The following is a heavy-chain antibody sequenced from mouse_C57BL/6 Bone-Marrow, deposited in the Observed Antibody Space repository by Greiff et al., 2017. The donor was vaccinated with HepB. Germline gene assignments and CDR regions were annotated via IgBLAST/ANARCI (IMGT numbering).Heavy chain of an antibody. V-gene: IGHV1-64*01. CDR2: IHPNSGST. D-gene: IGHD2-1*01. J-gene: IGHJ2*01. Sequence: QVQLQQPGAELVKPGASVKLSCEASGYTFTSYWMHWVKQRPGQGLEWIGMIHPNSGSTNYNEKFKSKATLTVDKSSSTAYMQLSSLTSEDSAVYYCARTPRGNYFYYFDYWGQGNTLTVSS. CDR3: ARTPRGNYFYYFDY. CDR1: GYTFTSYW.